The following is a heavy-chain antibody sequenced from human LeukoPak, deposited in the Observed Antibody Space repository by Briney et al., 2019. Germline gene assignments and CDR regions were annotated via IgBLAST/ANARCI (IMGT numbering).Heavy chain of an antibody. J-gene: IGHJ4*02. CDR2: INSDGTST. V-gene: IGHV3-74*01. CDR3: SRDPRAAMALYYFDY. CDR1: GFTLSSYW. Sequence: GGSLRLSCAASGFTLSSYWMHWVRQAPGKGLVWVSRINSDGTSTSHADSVKGPFTTSTDNAKNTLYLQIDSLRAYYRAGYYCSRDPRAAMALYYFDYWGQGTLVTVSS. D-gene: IGHD5-18*01.